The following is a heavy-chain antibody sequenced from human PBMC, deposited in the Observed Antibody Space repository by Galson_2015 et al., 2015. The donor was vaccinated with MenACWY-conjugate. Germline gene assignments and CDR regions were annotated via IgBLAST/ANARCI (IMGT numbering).Heavy chain of an antibody. D-gene: IGHD6-13*01. CDR1: GFPFRRFG. V-gene: IGHV3-30*18. Sequence: LRLSCAASGFPFRRFGMHWVRQAPGTGLEWMAVISYDGSNESYADSVKGRFTISRDNSKSTLYLQMNSLRADDTAVYSCAKDWSVPYSTISYYFYMDVWGKGTTVTVSS. CDR2: ISYDGSNE. CDR3: AKDWSVPYSTISYYFYMDV. J-gene: IGHJ6*03.